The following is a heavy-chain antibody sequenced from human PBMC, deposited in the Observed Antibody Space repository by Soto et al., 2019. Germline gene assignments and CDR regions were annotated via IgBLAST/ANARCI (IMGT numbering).Heavy chain of an antibody. CDR1: GYTFTSYD. CDR3: ARGREVLRYFDWLPASRGDYYMDV. J-gene: IGHJ6*03. Sequence: GASVKVSCKASGYTFTSYDINWVRQATGQGLEWMGWMNPNSGNTGYAQKFQGRVTMTRNTSISTAYMELSSLRSEDTAVYYCARGREVLRYFDWLPASRGDYYMDVWGKGTTVTVSS. CDR2: MNPNSGNT. D-gene: IGHD3-9*01. V-gene: IGHV1-8*01.